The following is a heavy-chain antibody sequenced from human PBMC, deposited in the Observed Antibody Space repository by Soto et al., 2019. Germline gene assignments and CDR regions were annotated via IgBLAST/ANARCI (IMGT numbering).Heavy chain of an antibody. J-gene: IGHJ6*03. Sequence: TGGSLRLSCAASGFTFSSYSMNWVRQAPGKGLEWVSYISSSSSTIYYADSVKGRFTISRDNAKNSLYLQMNSLRAEDTAVYYCARVPRRITMVRGALHMDVWGKGTTVTVSS. CDR2: ISSSSSTI. CDR3: ARVPRRITMVRGALHMDV. V-gene: IGHV3-48*01. D-gene: IGHD3-10*01. CDR1: GFTFSSYS.